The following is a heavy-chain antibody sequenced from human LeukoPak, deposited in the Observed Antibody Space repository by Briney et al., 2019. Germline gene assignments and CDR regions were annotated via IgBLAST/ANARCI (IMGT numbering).Heavy chain of an antibody. CDR1: GFTFSSYV. CDR2: ISSSGSTI. CDR3: AELGITMIGGV. J-gene: IGHJ6*04. V-gene: IGHV3-48*03. D-gene: IGHD3-10*02. Sequence: GGSLRLSCAASGFTFSSYVMSWVCQAPGKGLEWVSYISSSGSTIYYADSVKGRFTISRDNAKNSLYLQMNSLRAEDTAVYYCAELGITMIGGVWGKGTTVTISS.